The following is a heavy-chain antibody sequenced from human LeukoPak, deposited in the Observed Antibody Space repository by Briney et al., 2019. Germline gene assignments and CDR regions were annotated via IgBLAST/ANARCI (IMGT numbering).Heavy chain of an antibody. V-gene: IGHV3-15*01. CDR3: ATGGSYYNN. CDR1: GFTFSNAW. Sequence: GGSLRLSCAASGFTFSNAWMTWVRQAPGKGLEWVDRIKSKIDGRTTDYAAPVKGRFTISRDDSKNMLYVQMDSLKTEDTAVYYCATGGSYYNNWGQGTLVTVSS. D-gene: IGHD2-15*01. CDR2: IKSKIDGRTT. J-gene: IGHJ4*02.